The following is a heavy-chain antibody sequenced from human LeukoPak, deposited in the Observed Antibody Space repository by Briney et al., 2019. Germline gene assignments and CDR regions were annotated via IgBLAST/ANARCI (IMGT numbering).Heavy chain of an antibody. CDR1: GFTFSSYA. Sequence: PGGSLRLSCAASGFTFSSYAMSWVRQAPGKGLEWVSAISGSGGSTYYADSVKGRFTISRDNSKNTLYLQMNSLRAEDTAVYYCAKASGGGAVYYYYMDVWGKGTTVTVSS. CDR2: ISGSGGST. V-gene: IGHV3-23*01. D-gene: IGHD3-16*01. CDR3: AKASGGGAVYYYYMDV. J-gene: IGHJ6*03.